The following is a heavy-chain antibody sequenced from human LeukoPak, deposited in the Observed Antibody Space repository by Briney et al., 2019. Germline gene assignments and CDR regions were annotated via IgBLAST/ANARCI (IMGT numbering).Heavy chain of an antibody. D-gene: IGHD1-26*01. V-gene: IGHV3-74*01. CDR3: ARGWELLM. Sequence: GGSLRLSCSVSGFTFSRYAMHWVRQAPGKGLVWVSRINSYGSMTSYADSVKGRFTISRDNAKNTLYLQMNSLRTEDTAVYYCARGWELLMWGQGTLVTVSS. CDR1: GFTFSRYA. CDR2: INSYGSMT. J-gene: IGHJ4*02.